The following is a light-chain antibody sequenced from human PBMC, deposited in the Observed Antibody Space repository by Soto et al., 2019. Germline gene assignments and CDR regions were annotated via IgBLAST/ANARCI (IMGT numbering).Light chain of an antibody. CDR1: SSDIGNYNL. Sequence: QSALTQPASVSGSPGQSITISCTGTSSDIGNYNLVSRFQQHPGKAPKLFIYEVNRRPSGVSDRLSGSKSANTASLTISGLQAEDEADYYCFSYAGAGTFVFGTGTKVTVL. CDR3: FSYAGAGTFV. J-gene: IGLJ1*01. V-gene: IGLV2-23*02. CDR2: EVN.